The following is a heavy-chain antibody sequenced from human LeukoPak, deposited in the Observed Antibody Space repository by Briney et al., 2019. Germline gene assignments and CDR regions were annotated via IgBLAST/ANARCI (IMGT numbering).Heavy chain of an antibody. CDR3: VSGGSYLTK. CDR2: IYFSGTT. J-gene: IGHJ4*02. V-gene: IGHV4-59*01. Sequence: SETLSLTCTVSGGSISSYSSWIRQSPGKGLEWIGYIYFSGTTNYNPSLKSRLTITIDTPRNQFSLKLSSVTAADTAIYYCVSGGSYLTKWGQGTLVTVSS. CDR1: GGSISSYS. D-gene: IGHD3-10*01.